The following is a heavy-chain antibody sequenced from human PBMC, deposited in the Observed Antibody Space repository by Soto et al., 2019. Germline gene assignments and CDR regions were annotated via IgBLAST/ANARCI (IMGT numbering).Heavy chain of an antibody. D-gene: IGHD2-15*01. V-gene: IGHV4-59*01. CDR2: IYYSGST. Sequence: PSETLSLTCTVSGGSISSYYWSWIRQPPGKGLEWIGYIYYSGSTNYNPSLKSRVTISVDTSKNQYSLKLSSVTAADTAVYYCARAVPGYCSGGSCQNWFDPWGQGTQVTVSS. CDR1: GGSISSYY. CDR3: ARAVPGYCSGGSCQNWFDP. J-gene: IGHJ5*02.